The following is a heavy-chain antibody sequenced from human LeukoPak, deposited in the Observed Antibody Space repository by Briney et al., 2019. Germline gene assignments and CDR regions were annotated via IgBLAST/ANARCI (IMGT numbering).Heavy chain of an antibody. V-gene: IGHV1-2*02. CDR1: GYTFTGYY. Sequence: ASVKVSCKTSGYTFTGYYVHWVRQAPGQGLEWMGWINPNSGGTNYAQQFQGRVTMTRDTSISTAYMELSRLRSDDTAVYYCAHAGYSHDSSGSYYFDYWGQGTLVTVSS. CDR3: AHAGYSHDSSGSYYFDY. CDR2: INPNSGGT. D-gene: IGHD3-22*01. J-gene: IGHJ4*02.